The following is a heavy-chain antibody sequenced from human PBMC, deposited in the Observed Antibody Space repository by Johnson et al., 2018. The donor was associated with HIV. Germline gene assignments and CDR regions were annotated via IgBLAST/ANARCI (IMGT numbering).Heavy chain of an antibody. D-gene: IGHD6-13*01. V-gene: IGHV3-33*06. Sequence: QVQLVESGGGVVQPGGSLRLSCAASGFTFSSYGLHWVRQAPGKGPQWVAVIWYDGSNKYYADSVEDRFTISRDNSKNTLYLQMNSLRAEDTAVYYCAKDRDSSSWYGYDAFDIWGQGTMVTVSS. CDR3: AKDRDSSSWYGYDAFDI. CDR2: IWYDGSNK. CDR1: GFTFSSYG. J-gene: IGHJ3*02.